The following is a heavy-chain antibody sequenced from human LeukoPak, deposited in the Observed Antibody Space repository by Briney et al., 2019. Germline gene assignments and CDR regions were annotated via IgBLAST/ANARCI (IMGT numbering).Heavy chain of an antibody. Sequence: GGSLRLSCAASGFTFSSYSMNWVRQAPGKGLEWVSSISSSSSYIYYADSVKGRFTISRDNAKNSLYLQMNSLRAEDTAVYYCARDKRGSGCLFDYWGQGTLVNVSS. CDR1: GFTFSSYS. CDR3: ARDKRGSGCLFDY. D-gene: IGHD6-19*01. CDR2: ISSSSSYI. J-gene: IGHJ4*02. V-gene: IGHV3-21*01.